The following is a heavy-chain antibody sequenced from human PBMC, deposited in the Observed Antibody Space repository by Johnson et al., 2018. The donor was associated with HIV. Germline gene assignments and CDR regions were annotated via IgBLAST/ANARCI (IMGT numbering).Heavy chain of an antibody. V-gene: IGHV3-30*04. CDR3: AREGSSGYYDAFDI. CDR2: ISFDGGTK. J-gene: IGHJ3*02. D-gene: IGHD3-22*01. CDR1: GFTFGSYA. Sequence: VQLVESGGGVVQPGRSLRLSCAASGFTFGSYAMHWVRQAPGKGLEWVALISFDGGTKYYADSVKGRFIISRDNAKNTLYVQMNSLRVEDTAVYYCAREGSSGYYDAFDIWGQGTLVTVSS.